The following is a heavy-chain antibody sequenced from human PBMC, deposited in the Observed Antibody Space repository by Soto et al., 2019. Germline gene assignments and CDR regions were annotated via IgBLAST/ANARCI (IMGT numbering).Heavy chain of an antibody. V-gene: IGHV4-59*01. CDR3: ARSYSNYDY. CDR2: IYYSGST. CDR1: GGSISSYY. D-gene: IGHD4-4*01. J-gene: IGHJ4*02. Sequence: SETLSLTCTVSGGSISSYYWSWIRQPPGKGLEWIGYIYYSGSTNYNPSLKSRVTISVDTSKNQFSLKLSSVTAADTAVYYCARSYSNYDYWGQGTLVTVSS.